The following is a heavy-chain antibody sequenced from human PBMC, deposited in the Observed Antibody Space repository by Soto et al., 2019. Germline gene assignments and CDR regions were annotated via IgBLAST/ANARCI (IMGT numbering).Heavy chain of an antibody. Sequence: QITLKESGPTLVKPTQTLTLTCTFSGFSLSTSGVGVGWIRQPPGKALEWLALIYWNDDKRYSPSLKSRLTITKDTSKNQVVLTMTNMDPADTATYYCAHKGYCSGGSCYEYFQHWGQGTLVTVSS. D-gene: IGHD2-15*01. V-gene: IGHV2-5*01. CDR3: AHKGYCSGGSCYEYFQH. J-gene: IGHJ1*01. CDR1: GFSLSTSGVG. CDR2: IYWNDDK.